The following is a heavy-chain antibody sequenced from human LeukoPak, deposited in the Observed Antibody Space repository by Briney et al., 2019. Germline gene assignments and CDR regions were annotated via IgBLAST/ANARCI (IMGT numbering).Heavy chain of an antibody. Sequence: GGSLRLSCAASGFTVSSNYMSWVRQAPGKGLEWVSVIYSGGSTYYADSVKGRFTISRDNSKNTLYLQMNSLRAEDTAVYYCATSNYYDSSGHDAFDIWGQGTMVTVSS. D-gene: IGHD3-22*01. J-gene: IGHJ3*02. V-gene: IGHV3-53*01. CDR1: GFTVSSNY. CDR3: ATSNYYDSSGHDAFDI. CDR2: IYSGGST.